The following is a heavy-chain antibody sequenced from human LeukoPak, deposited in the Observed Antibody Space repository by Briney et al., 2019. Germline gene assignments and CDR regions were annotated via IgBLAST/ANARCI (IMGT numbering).Heavy chain of an antibody. J-gene: IGHJ3*01. CDR3: ARVYINAFDL. V-gene: IGHV1-8*01. Sequence: ASVKVSCKASVYTFTSYDIHWVRQATGQGLEWMGWMNPNSGNTGFLQKFQGRVTMTRDTSIRTAYMELSSLRSEDTDVYYCARVYINAFDLWGQGTMVTVSS. CDR2: MNPNSGNT. D-gene: IGHD4-11*01. CDR1: VYTFTSYD.